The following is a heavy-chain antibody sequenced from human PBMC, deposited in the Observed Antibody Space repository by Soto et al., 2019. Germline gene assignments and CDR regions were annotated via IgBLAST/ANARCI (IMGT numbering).Heavy chain of an antibody. D-gene: IGHD6-13*01. V-gene: IGHV5-10-1*01. CDR2: IDPSDSYT. CDR3: ASQYSSSWYSRAYYYYGMDV. CDR1: GYSFTSYW. J-gene: IGHJ6*02. Sequence: GESLKISCQGSGYSFTSYWISWVRQMPGKGLEWMGRIDPSDSYTNYSPSFQGHVTISADKSISTAYLQWSSLKASDTAMYYCASQYSSSWYSRAYYYYGMDVWGQGTTVTVSS.